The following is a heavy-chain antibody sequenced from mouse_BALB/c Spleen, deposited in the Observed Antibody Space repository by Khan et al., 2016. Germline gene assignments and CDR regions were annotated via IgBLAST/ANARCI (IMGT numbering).Heavy chain of an antibody. CDR3: ARPMITAWFAY. V-gene: IGHV3-2*02. Sequence: EVQLQESGPGLVKPSQSLSLTCTVTGYSITSNYAWNWIRQFPGNKLEWMGYISYSGSTRYNPSLKSRISITRDTSKNQFFLQLNSVTPEGTATYYCARPMITAWFAYWGQGTLVTVSA. J-gene: IGHJ3*01. CDR2: ISYSGST. D-gene: IGHD2-4*01. CDR1: GYSITSNYA.